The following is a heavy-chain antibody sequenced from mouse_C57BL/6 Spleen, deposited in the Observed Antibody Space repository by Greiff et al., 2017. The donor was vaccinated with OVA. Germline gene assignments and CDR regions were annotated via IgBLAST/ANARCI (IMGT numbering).Heavy chain of an antibody. CDR1: GFNIKDDY. V-gene: IGHV14-4*01. Sequence: EVQLQQSGAELVRPGASVKLSCTASGFNIKDDYMHWVKQRPEQGLEWIGWIDPENGDTEYASKFQGKATITADTSSNTAYLQLSSLTSEDTAVYYCTTENAMYYWGQGTSVTVSS. CDR2: IDPENGDT. J-gene: IGHJ4*01. CDR3: TTENAMYY.